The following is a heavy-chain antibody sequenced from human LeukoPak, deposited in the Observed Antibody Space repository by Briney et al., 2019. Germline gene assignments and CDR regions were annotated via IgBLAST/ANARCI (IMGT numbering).Heavy chain of an antibody. V-gene: IGHV3-48*04. D-gene: IGHD3-10*02. J-gene: IGHJ6*04. Sequence: GGSLRLSCAASGFTFYTYSMNWVRQAPGKGLEWVSYISSSGSTIYYADSVKGRFTISRDNAKNSLYLQMNSLRAEDTAVYYCAELGITMIGGVWGKGTTVTISS. CDR3: AELGITMIGGV. CDR2: ISSSGSTI. CDR1: GFTFYTYS.